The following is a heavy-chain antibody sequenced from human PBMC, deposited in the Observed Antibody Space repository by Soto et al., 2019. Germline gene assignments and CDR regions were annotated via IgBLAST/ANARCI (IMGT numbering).Heavy chain of an antibody. CDR3: ARRVDTAMVNRGFFDY. J-gene: IGHJ4*02. D-gene: IGHD5-18*01. V-gene: IGHV4-39*01. CDR1: GGTIRSSSYY. Sequence: PSETLSLTCTVSGGTIRSSSYYWGWIRQPPGKGLEWIGSIYYSGSTYYNPSLKSRVTISIDTSKNQFSLKLSSVTAADTAVYYCARRVDTAMVNRGFFDYWGQGTLVTVSS. CDR2: IYYSGST.